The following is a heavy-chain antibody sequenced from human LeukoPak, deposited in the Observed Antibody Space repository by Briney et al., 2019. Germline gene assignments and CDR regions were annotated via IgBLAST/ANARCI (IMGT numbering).Heavy chain of an antibody. D-gene: IGHD6-13*01. CDR1: GFTFSSYS. CDR3: ARVSIAAAGTNYYFDY. CDR2: ISSSSSTI. J-gene: IGHJ4*02. Sequence: GGSLRLSCVASGFTFSSYSMNWVRQAPGKGLEWVSYISSSSSTIYYADSVKGRFTISRDNAKNSLYLQMNSLRAEDTAVYYCARVSIAAAGTNYYFDYWGQGTLVTVSS. V-gene: IGHV3-48*01.